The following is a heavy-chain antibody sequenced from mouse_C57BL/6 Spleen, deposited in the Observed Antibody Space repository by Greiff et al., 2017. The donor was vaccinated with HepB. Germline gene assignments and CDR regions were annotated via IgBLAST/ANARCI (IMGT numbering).Heavy chain of an antibody. Sequence: VQLKESGGGLVKPGGSLKLSCAASGFTFSSYAMSWVRQTPEKRLEWVATISDGGSYTYYPDNVKGRFTISRDNAKNNLYLQMSHLKSEDTAMYYCARESNWDWYFDVWGTGTTVTVSS. CDR2: ISDGGSYT. D-gene: IGHD4-1*01. CDR1: GFTFSSYA. CDR3: ARESNWDWYFDV. V-gene: IGHV5-4*01. J-gene: IGHJ1*03.